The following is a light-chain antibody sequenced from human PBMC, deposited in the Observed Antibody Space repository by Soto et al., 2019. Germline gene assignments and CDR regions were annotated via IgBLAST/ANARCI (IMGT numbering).Light chain of an antibody. CDR2: DAS. Sequence: EIVLTQSPATLSLSPGGSATLSCRPSQSVSLSLAWYQQKPGQAPRLLIYDASKRASGIPARFSVSGSGTDFTLTISRLEPEDFAVYYCQQYGSSPRITFGQGTRLEIK. V-gene: IGKV3-20*01. J-gene: IGKJ5*01. CDR1: QSVSLS. CDR3: QQYGSSPRIT.